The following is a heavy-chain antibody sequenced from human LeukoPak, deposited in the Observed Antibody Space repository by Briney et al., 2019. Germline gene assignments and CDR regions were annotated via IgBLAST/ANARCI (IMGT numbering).Heavy chain of an antibody. CDR3: AKDGPPIVVVVAATPGYFDY. D-gene: IGHD2-15*01. J-gene: IGHJ4*02. CDR2: ISGSGGST. Sequence: PGGSLRLSCAASGFTFSSYAMSWVRQAPGKGLEWVSAISGSGGSTYYADSVKGRFTISRENSTNTLYLQMSSLRAEDTAVYYCAKDGPPIVVVVAATPGYFDYWGQGTLVTVSS. CDR1: GFTFSSYA. V-gene: IGHV3-23*01.